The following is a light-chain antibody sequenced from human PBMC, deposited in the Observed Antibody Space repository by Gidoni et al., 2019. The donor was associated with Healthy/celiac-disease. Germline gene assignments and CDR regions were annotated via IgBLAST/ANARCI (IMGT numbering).Light chain of an antibody. V-gene: IGKV4-1*01. J-gene: IGKJ2*01. CDR3: QQYYSTPYT. CDR1: QSVLYSSNNKNY. Sequence: TINCKSSQSVLYSSNNKNYLAWYQQKPGQPPKLLIYWASTRESGVPDRFSGSGSGTDFTLTISSLQAEDVAVYYCQQYYSTPYTFGQGTKLEIK. CDR2: WAS.